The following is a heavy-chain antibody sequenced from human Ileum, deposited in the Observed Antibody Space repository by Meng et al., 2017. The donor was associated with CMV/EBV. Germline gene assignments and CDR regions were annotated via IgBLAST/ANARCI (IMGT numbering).Heavy chain of an antibody. CDR2: ISAYNGDI. CDR1: GYTFSSYS. D-gene: IGHD6-6*01. V-gene: IGHV1-18*04. J-gene: IGHJ4*02. CDR3: ARDHASSSQLLDY. Sequence: QVHLVQSGAGVQNIAASVKVYCKAYGYTFSSYSFSWVRQAPGQGLEWMGWISAYNGDIKYAQKFRDRVTMTTDTSTSTAYMDLRGLRSDDTAVYYCARDHASSSQLLDYWGQGTLVTVSS.